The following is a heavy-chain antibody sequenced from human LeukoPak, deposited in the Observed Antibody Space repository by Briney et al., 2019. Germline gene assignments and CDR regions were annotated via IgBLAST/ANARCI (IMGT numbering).Heavy chain of an antibody. J-gene: IGHJ4*02. Sequence: GGSLRLSCAASGFTFSHSWMHWVRQAPGKGLEWVSVIYSGTSKYYADSVKGRFTISRDNSKNTVYLQMNSLRAEDTAVYYCARGNWNYPFDYWGQGTLVTVSS. D-gene: IGHD1-7*01. V-gene: IGHV3-53*01. CDR3: ARGNWNYPFDY. CDR2: IYSGTSK. CDR1: GFTFSHSW.